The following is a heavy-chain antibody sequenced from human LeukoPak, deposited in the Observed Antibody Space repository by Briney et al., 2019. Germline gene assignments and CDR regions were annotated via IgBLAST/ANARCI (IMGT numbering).Heavy chain of an antibody. CDR3: ARDYYDILTGDPTEYYYYYGMDV. CDR2: IWYDGSNK. D-gene: IGHD3-9*01. Sequence: GGSLRLSCAASGFTFSSYGMHWVRQAPGKGLEWVAVIWYDGSNKYYADSVKGRFTISRDNSKNTLYLQMNSLRAEDTAVYYCARDYYDILTGDPTEYYYYYGMDVWGQGTTVTVSS. J-gene: IGHJ6*02. V-gene: IGHV3-33*01. CDR1: GFTFSSYG.